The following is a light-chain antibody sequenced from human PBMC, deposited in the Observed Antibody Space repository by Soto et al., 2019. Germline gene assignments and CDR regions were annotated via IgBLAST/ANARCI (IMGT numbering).Light chain of an antibody. CDR3: QKYSSVPV. Sequence: DIQMTQSPTSLSASVGDRVTITCRASQGIRNFVAWYQQKPGKPPKLLIYAASTLQSGVPSRFSGSGSGTDFTLTSNSLQPDDVATYSCQKYSSVPVFGPGTKVEI. J-gene: IGKJ3*01. V-gene: IGKV1-27*01. CDR2: AAS. CDR1: QGIRNF.